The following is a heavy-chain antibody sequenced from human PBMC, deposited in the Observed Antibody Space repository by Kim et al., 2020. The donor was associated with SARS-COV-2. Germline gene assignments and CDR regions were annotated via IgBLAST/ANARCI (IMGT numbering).Heavy chain of an antibody. J-gene: IGHJ4*02. D-gene: IGHD6-13*01. CDR1: GGTFSSYA. Sequence: SVKVSCKASGGTFSSYAISWVRQAPGQGLEWMGGIIPIFGTANYAQKFQGRVTITADESTSTAYMELSSLRSEDTAVYYCARGTAAAGLGATFDYWGQGTLVTVSS. CDR3: ARGTAAAGLGATFDY. CDR2: IIPIFGTA. V-gene: IGHV1-69*13.